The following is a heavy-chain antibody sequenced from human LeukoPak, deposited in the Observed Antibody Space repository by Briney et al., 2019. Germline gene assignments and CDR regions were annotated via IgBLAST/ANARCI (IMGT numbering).Heavy chain of an antibody. Sequence: TGGSLRLSCAASGIIVSNNYMSWVRQAPGKGLEWVAFIYSGGNTYYPDSVKGRFTISRDSSKNSLYLQMNSLGGEDTALYYCARMMWEPRAFDVWGQGTMVTVSS. V-gene: IGHV3-53*01. J-gene: IGHJ3*01. D-gene: IGHD1-26*01. CDR1: GIIVSNNY. CDR3: ARMMWEPRAFDV. CDR2: IYSGGNT.